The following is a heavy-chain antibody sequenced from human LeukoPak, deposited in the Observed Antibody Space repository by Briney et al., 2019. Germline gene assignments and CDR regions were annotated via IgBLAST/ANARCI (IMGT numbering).Heavy chain of an antibody. CDR2: INHSGST. V-gene: IGHV4-34*01. Sequence: SETLSLTCAVYGGSFSGYYWSWIRQPPGKGLEWIGEINHSGSTNYNPSLKSRVTISVDTSKNQFSLKLSSVTASDTAVYYCARGGVTTKYFDYWGQGTLVTVSS. CDR1: GGSFSGYY. CDR3: ARGGVTTKYFDY. D-gene: IGHD4-11*01. J-gene: IGHJ4*02.